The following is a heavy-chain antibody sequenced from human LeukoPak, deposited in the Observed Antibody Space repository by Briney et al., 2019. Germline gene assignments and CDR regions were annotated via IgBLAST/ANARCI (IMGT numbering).Heavy chain of an antibody. CDR2: ISSSGSTI. CDR1: EFTFSSYE. Sequence: GGSLRLSCAASEFTFSSYEMNWVRQAPGKGLEWVSYISSSGSTIYYADSVKGRFTISRDNAKNSLYLQMNSLRAEDTAVYYCAREGVRSSSWYVDYWGQGTLVTVPS. D-gene: IGHD6-13*01. CDR3: AREGVRSSSWYVDY. V-gene: IGHV3-48*03. J-gene: IGHJ4*02.